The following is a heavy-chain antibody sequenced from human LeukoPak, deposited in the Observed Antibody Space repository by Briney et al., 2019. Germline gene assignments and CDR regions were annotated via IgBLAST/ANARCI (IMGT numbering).Heavy chain of an antibody. CDR2: INRSGST. Sequence: SETLSLTCGVYGDSISGYHWTYIRQPPGKGLEWIGEINRSGSTNYNPSLKSRVTISLDTSKNQFSLRLTSVTAADTAVYFCARDRYYYDSSGYYRLGYWGQGTLVTVSS. J-gene: IGHJ4*02. D-gene: IGHD3-22*01. CDR3: ARDRYYYDSSGYYRLGY. CDR1: GDSISGYH. V-gene: IGHV4-34*01.